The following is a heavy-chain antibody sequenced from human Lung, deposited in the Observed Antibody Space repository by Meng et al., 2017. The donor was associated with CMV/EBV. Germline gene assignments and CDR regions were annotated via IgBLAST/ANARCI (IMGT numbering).Heavy chain of an antibody. V-gene: IGHV4-31*03. CDR1: GGSINSVGYY. CDR3: ARSVSCSSTYCYTYTSSWYPDH. CDR2: IYYSGGT. J-gene: IGHJ4*02. D-gene: IGHD6-13*01. Sequence: LRLXCTVSGGSINSVGYYWTWIRQHPGKGLEWIGYIYYSGGTNYNPSLQSRVTISVDTSKNQFSLKLSSVTAADTAMYYCARSVSCSSTYCYTYTSSWYPDHWGQGXLVTVSS.